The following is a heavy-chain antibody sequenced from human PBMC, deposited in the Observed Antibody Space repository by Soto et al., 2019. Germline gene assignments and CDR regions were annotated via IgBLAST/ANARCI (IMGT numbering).Heavy chain of an antibody. D-gene: IGHD1-1*01. CDR3: LRDPSGNWLQSTYYYGLDV. V-gene: IGHV3-64D*06. Sequence: GGSLRLSCSVSGFTFSHYAIHWVRQAPGKGLQYISAISGNGGSTYYADSVKGRFTISRDNSKNTLYLQMSSVRPEDTAVYFCLRDPSGNWLQSTYYYGLDVWGQGTTVTVSS. CDR1: GFTFSHYA. J-gene: IGHJ6*02. CDR2: ISGNGGST.